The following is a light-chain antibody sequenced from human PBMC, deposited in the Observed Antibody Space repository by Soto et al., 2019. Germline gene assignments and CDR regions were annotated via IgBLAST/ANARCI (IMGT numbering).Light chain of an antibody. CDR2: GAS. CDR1: QGIRKD. J-gene: IGKJ4*01. CDR3: LQHNSYPLT. Sequence: DIQMTQSPSSLSASVGDRVTITCRASQGIRKDLCWYQQRPGKAPKRLIFGASSLQSGVPSRFSGSASGTEFTLTISSLQPEAFATYFCLQHNSYPLTFGVGTKVELK. V-gene: IGKV1-17*01.